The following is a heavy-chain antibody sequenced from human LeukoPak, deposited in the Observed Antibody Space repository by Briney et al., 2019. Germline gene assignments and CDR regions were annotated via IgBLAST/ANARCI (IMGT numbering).Heavy chain of an antibody. V-gene: IGHV4-4*08. CDR3: AREADGFTLTDY. CDR2: IYSSGST. D-gene: IGHD4-17*01. J-gene: IGHJ4*02. Sequence: SETLSLTCSVSGGSISGHYWTWIRQPPGKGLEWIGYIYSSGSTNYNSSLKSRVTISVDTSKNQFSLKLSSVTAADTAVYYCAREADGFTLTDYWGQGTLVTVSS. CDR1: GGSISGHY.